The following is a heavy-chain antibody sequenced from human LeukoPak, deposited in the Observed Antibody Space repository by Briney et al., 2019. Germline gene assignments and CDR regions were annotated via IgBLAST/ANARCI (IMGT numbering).Heavy chain of an antibody. V-gene: IGHV3-7*01. CDR1: GFTFSSYW. D-gene: IGHD1-26*01. CDR2: IKQDGSEK. J-gene: IGHJ3*02. Sequence: GGSLRLSCAASGFTFSSYWMSWVRQAPGKGLEWVANIKQDGSEKYYVDSVKGRFTISRDNAKNSLYLQMNSLRAEDTAVYYCARESIVGAPGAFDIWGQGTMVTVSS. CDR3: ARESIVGAPGAFDI.